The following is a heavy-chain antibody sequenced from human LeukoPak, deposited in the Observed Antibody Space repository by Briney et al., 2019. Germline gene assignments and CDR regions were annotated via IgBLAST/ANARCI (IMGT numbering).Heavy chain of an antibody. D-gene: IGHD3-22*01. J-gene: IGHJ4*02. V-gene: IGHV4-61*01. CDR1: GGSVSSGSYY. CDR2: IYYSGTT. Sequence: SETLSLTCTVSGGSVSSGSYYWSWIRQPPGKGLEWIGYIYYSGTTYRNPSLKSRVTISLDRSKHQFSLNLKSVTAADTAVYFCARAVYYYDSSGYYYGVYFDYWGQGTLVTVSS. CDR3: ARAVYYYDSSGYYYGVYFDY.